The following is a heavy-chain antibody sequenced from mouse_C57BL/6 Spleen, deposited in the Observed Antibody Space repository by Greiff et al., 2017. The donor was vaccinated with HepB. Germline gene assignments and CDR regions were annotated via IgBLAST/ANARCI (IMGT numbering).Heavy chain of an antibody. D-gene: IGHD2-1*01. CDR1: GYTFTSYG. V-gene: IGHV1-81*01. CDR3: ARLAYGNYGYYAMDY. Sequence: QVHVKQSGAELARPGASVKLSCKASGYTFTSYGISWVKQRTGQGLEWIGEIYPRSGNTYYNEKFKGKATLTADKSSSTAYMELRSLTSEDSAVDFCARLAYGNYGYYAMDYWGQGTSVTVSS. J-gene: IGHJ4*01. CDR2: IYPRSGNT.